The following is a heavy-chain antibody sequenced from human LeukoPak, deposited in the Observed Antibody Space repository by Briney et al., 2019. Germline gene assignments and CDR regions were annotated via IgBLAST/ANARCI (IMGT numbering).Heavy chain of an antibody. Sequence: GGSLRLSCAAPGFTVSSYGMTWVRQAPGKGLEWVSAFSATDGSAQYAESVRGRFTISRDNSKNSLYLQMNSLRDEDTAVYFCAKARIAAAGTGAFDVWGQGTMVTVSS. J-gene: IGHJ3*01. CDR2: FSATDGSA. CDR3: AKARIAAAGTGAFDV. V-gene: IGHV3-23*01. D-gene: IGHD6-13*01. CDR1: GFTVSSYG.